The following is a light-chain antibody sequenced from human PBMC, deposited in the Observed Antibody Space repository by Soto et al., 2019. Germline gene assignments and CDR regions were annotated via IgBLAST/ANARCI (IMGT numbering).Light chain of an antibody. CDR1: QTISSW. CDR3: QQYETFSGT. V-gene: IGKV1-5*03. J-gene: IGKJ1*01. Sequence: DIQMTQSPSTLSGSVGDRVTITCRASQTISSWLAWYQQKPGKAPKLLIYKASTLKSGVPSRFSGSGSGTEFTLTISSLQPDDFATYYCQQYETFSGTFGPGTKVEN. CDR2: KAS.